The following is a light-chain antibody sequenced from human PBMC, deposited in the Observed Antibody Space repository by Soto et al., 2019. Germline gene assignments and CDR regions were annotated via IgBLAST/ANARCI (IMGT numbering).Light chain of an antibody. CDR2: DAS. CDR3: QQYDNLSFT. J-gene: IGKJ3*01. V-gene: IGKV1-33*01. Sequence: DIQMTQSPSSLSASVGDRVTITCQASQDISNYLNWYQQKPGKAPKLLIYDASNLETGVPSRFSGSRSGTDFTFTISSLQPEDIATYYCQQYDNLSFTFGPGTKVDIK. CDR1: QDISNY.